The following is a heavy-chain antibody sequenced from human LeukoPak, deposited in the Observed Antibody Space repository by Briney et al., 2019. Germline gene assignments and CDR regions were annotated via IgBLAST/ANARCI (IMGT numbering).Heavy chain of an antibody. CDR2: ISSSGSTI. Sequence: GGSLRLSCAASGFTFSDYYMSWIRQAPGKGLEWVSYISSSGSTIYYADSVKGRFTISRDNAKNSLYLQMNSLRAEDTAVYYCARDSSAAKDGYNWEFDYWGQGTLVTVSS. CDR3: ARDSSAAKDGYNWEFDY. J-gene: IGHJ4*02. CDR1: GFTFSDYY. V-gene: IGHV3-11*04. D-gene: IGHD5-24*01.